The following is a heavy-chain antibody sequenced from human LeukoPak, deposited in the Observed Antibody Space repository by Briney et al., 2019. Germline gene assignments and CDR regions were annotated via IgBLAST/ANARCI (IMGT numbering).Heavy chain of an antibody. CDR3: ARWTTVMRAFDY. V-gene: IGHV4-4*07. Sequence: KPSETLSLTCTVSGGSISIYYWSWIRQPAGKGLEWIGRIYTSGSTNYTPSLKSRVTMSVDTSKNQFSLKLSSVTAADTAVFYCARWTTVMRAFDYWGQGTLVSVSS. D-gene: IGHD4-17*01. J-gene: IGHJ4*02. CDR2: IYTSGST. CDR1: GGSISIYY.